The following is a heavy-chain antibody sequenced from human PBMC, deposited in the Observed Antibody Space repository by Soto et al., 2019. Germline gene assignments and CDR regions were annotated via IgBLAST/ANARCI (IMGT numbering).Heavy chain of an antibody. CDR2: INPNSGGT. CDR3: ARPFCGTNSCHNWFGP. J-gene: IGHJ5*02. Sequence: GASVKVSCMASGCIFTDFDMNWFRQAPGEGLEWMGWINPNSGGTNYAQKFQGRVTMTTDTSISTAYMELTRLTSDDTAVYYCARPFCGTNSCHNWFGPWGQGTLVTVSS. CDR1: GCIFTDFD. D-gene: IGHD2-21*01. V-gene: IGHV1-2*02.